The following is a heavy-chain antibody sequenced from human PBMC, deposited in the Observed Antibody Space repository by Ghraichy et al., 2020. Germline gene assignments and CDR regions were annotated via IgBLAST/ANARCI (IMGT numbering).Heavy chain of an antibody. CDR1: GFTFSSYA. D-gene: IGHD5-24*01. Sequence: LSLTCAASGFTFSSYAMSWVRQAPGKGLEWVSAISGSGGNTYYADSVKGRFTISRDNSKNTLYLQMNSLRAEDTAVYSCAKDGEMATLSGPYYFDYWGQGTLVTVSS. V-gene: IGHV3-23*01. J-gene: IGHJ4*02. CDR3: AKDGEMATLSGPYYFDY. CDR2: ISGSGGNT.